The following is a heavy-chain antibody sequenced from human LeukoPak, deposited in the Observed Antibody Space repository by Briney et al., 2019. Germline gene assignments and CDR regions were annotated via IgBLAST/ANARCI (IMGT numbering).Heavy chain of an antibody. D-gene: IGHD3-22*01. Sequence: GGSLRLFCGGSGFTRSSFPMSWVRQAPGKGLEWVANIKADGSEKYYLDSVRGRFTISRDSAKNSLFLQMDSLRTDDTAVYYCARSIAMIPEDYWGQGTLVTVSS. CDR2: IKADGSEK. J-gene: IGHJ4*02. V-gene: IGHV3-7*04. CDR3: ARSIAMIPEDY. CDR1: GFTRSSFP.